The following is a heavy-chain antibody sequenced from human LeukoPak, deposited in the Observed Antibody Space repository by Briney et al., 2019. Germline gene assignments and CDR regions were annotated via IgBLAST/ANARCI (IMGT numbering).Heavy chain of an antibody. CDR3: ATDFYDST. V-gene: IGHV3-15*07. D-gene: IGHD3-22*01. Sequence: PGGSLRLPCATSGFTFSNAWMNWVRQAPGKGLEWVGRIRSNSDGGTIDYAAPVKGRSTLSRDDSKTTLYLQMNSLQAEDTAVYYCATDFYDSTWGQGTLVTVSS. J-gene: IGHJ5*02. CDR2: IRSNSDGGTI. CDR1: GFTFSNAW.